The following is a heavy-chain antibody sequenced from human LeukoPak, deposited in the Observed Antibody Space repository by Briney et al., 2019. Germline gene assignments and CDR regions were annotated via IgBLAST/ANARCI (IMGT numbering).Heavy chain of an antibody. CDR1: GGTFSSYA. Sequence: SVKVSCKASGGTFSSYAISWVRQAPGQGLEWMGGIIPIFGTANYAQKFQGRVTITADESTSTAYMELSSLRSEDTAVYYCARCYYGSGSYYMYYFDYWGQGTLVTVSS. V-gene: IGHV1-69*13. CDR2: IIPIFGTA. CDR3: ARCYYGSGSYYMYYFDY. D-gene: IGHD3-10*01. J-gene: IGHJ4*02.